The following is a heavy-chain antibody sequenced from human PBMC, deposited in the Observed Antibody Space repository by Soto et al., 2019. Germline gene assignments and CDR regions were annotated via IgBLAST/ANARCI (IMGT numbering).Heavy chain of an antibody. CDR1: GFTFSRAA. CDR2: IRSKGNNYAT. CDR3: SAVTRNHYYFDY. D-gene: IGHD4-17*01. J-gene: IGHJ4*02. V-gene: IGHV3-73*01. Sequence: EAQLVESGGGLVQPGGSLKLSCAASGFTFSRAAMHWVRRASGKGLEWVGRIRSKGNNYATAYGVSVQGRFTISRDDSKNTAYLEMNSLKAEDTAVYYCSAVTRNHYYFDYWGQGTLVTVSS.